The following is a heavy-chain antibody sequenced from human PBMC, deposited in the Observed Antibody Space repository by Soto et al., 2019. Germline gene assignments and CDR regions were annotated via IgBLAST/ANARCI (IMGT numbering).Heavy chain of an antibody. CDR1: GGSISSYY. Sequence: SETLSLTCTVSGGSISSYYWSWIRQPPGKGLEWIGYIYYSGSTNYNPSLKSRVTISVDTSKNQFSLKLSSVTAADTAVYYCARHLFTTGTKLFDYWGQGTLVTVSS. D-gene: IGHD1-1*01. CDR3: ARHLFTTGTKLFDY. V-gene: IGHV4-59*08. CDR2: IYYSGST. J-gene: IGHJ4*02.